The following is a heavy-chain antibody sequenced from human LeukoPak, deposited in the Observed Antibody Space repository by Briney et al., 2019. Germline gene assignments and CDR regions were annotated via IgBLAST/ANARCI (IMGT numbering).Heavy chain of an antibody. J-gene: IGHJ4*02. CDR1: GGSFSGYY. CDR3: ARGSYDFWSGYSHPYFDY. D-gene: IGHD3-3*01. V-gene: IGHV4-34*01. Sequence: PSETLSLTCAVYGGSFSGYYWSWIRQPPGKGLEWFGEIKHSGSTNYNPSLKSRVTISVDTSKNQFSLKLSSVTAADTAVYYCARGSYDFWSGYSHPYFDYWGQGTLVTVSS. CDR2: IKHSGST.